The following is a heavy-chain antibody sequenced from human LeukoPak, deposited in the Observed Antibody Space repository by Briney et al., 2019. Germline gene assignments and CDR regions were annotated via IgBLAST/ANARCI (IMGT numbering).Heavy chain of an antibody. V-gene: IGHV3-33*01. J-gene: IGHJ5*02. CDR3: ARDAGYCSGGSCFTSNWFDP. CDR1: GFTFSSYG. D-gene: IGHD2-15*01. Sequence: PGGSLRLSCAASGFTFSSYGMHWVRQAPGKGLEWVAVIWYDGSNKYYADSVKGRFTISRDNSKNTLYLQMNSLRAEDTAVYYCARDAGYCSGGSCFTSNWFDPWGQGTLVTVSS. CDR2: IWYDGSNK.